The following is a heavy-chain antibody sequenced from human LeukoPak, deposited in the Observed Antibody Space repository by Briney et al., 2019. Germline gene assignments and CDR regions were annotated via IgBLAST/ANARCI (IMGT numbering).Heavy chain of an antibody. CDR2: IGGSGGSA. V-gene: IGHV3-23*01. CDR1: GFTFSNYA. J-gene: IGHJ4*02. D-gene: IGHD2-2*01. Sequence: GGSLRLSCAASGFTFSNYAMSWVRPAPGQGLEWVSAIGGSGGSAYYVDSVKGRFTTSRDTSKNTVYLQMNSLRAEDTAVYYCAKDGDLEDIIVVPTAYPFDYWGQGTLVTVSS. CDR3: AKDGDLEDIIVVPTAYPFDY.